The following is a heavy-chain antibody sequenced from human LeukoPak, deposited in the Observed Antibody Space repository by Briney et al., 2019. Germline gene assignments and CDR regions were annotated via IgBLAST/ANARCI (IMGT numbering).Heavy chain of an antibody. V-gene: IGHV1-2*02. CDR2: INPNSGGT. Sequence: VASVKVSCKASGYTFTGYYMHWVRQAPGQGLEWMGWINPNSGGTNYAQKFQGRVTMTRDTSISTAYMELSRLRSDGTAVYYCARGLDYYDSSGNGYFDYWGQGTLVTVSS. CDR1: GYTFTGYY. CDR3: ARGLDYYDSSGNGYFDY. J-gene: IGHJ4*02. D-gene: IGHD3-22*01.